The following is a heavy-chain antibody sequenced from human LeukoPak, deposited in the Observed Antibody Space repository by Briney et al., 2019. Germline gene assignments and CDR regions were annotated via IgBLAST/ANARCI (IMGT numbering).Heavy chain of an antibody. CDR3: ARVTGSWSADF. CDR1: GFIFNSYT. Sequence: PGGSLRLSCAASGFIFNSYTMNWVRQAPGKGLEWVSSISSSSSYIYYADSVKGRFTFSRDNAKNSLYLQVNSLRAEDTAVYYCARVTGSWSADFWGQGTLVTVSS. D-gene: IGHD6-13*01. J-gene: IGHJ4*02. V-gene: IGHV3-21*01. CDR2: ISSSSSYI.